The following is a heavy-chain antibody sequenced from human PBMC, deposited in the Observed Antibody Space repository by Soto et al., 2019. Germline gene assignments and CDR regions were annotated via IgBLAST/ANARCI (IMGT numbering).Heavy chain of an antibody. CDR3: ARTDIWAY. V-gene: IGHV1-18*01. Sequence: QVQLEQSGPEVKKPGASVKVSCKTSGFTFTDFSMHWVRQAPGQRLQWMGWINTHNGHTQYSPSFADRLTMTTDPSPSTAHMELKGLRSDDTAVYYCARTDIWAYWGQGTLVTVSS. CDR1: GFTFTDFS. D-gene: IGHD2-15*01. J-gene: IGHJ4*02. CDR2: INTHNGHT.